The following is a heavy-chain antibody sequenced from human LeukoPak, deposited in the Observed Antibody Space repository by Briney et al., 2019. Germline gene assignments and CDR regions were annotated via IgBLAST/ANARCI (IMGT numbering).Heavy chain of an antibody. D-gene: IGHD4-17*01. CDR3: ARPQVNDYGDCGI. CDR1: GFTVSSNY. Sequence: GGSLRLSCAAPGFTVSSNYMSWVRQAPGKGLEWVSVIYSGGSTYYADSVKGRFTISRDNAKNALLLQMNSLRAEDTAVYYCARPQVNDYGDCGIWGQGTMVAVSS. V-gene: IGHV3-66*04. J-gene: IGHJ3*02. CDR2: IYSGGST.